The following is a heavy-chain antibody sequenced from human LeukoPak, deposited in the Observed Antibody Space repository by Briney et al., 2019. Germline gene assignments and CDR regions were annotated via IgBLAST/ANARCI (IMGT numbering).Heavy chain of an antibody. Sequence: GGSLRLSCAASGFTFSSYGMTWVRQAPGKGLEWVSVIYSGGSTYYADSVKGRFTISRDNSKNTLYLQMNSLRAEDTAAYYCARGDYGFGAFDIWGQGTMVTVSS. CDR2: IYSGGST. CDR3: ARGDYGFGAFDI. V-gene: IGHV3-53*01. J-gene: IGHJ3*02. CDR1: GFTFSSYG. D-gene: IGHD4-17*01.